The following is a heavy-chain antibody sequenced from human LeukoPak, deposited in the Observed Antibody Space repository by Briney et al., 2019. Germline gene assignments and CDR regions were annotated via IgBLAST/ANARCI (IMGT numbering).Heavy chain of an antibody. CDR1: GFTFNSHE. J-gene: IGHJ6*02. Sequence: PGGSLRLSCAASGFTFNSHEMNWVRQPPGKXXXXXXXIYYSGSTYYNPSLKSRVTISVDTSKNQFSLKLSSVTAADTAVYYCARPSDDFWSGFRGMDVWGQGTTVTVSS. V-gene: IGHV4-39*01. CDR3: ARPSDDFWSGFRGMDV. D-gene: IGHD3-3*01. CDR2: IYYSGST.